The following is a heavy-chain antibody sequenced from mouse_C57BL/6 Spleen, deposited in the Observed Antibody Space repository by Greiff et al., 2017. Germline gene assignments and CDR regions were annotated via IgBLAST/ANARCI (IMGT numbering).Heavy chain of an antibody. V-gene: IGHV1-82*01. Sequence: VQLQQSGPELVKPGASVKISCKASGYAFSSSWMNWVKQRPGKGLEWIGRIYPGDGDTNYNGKFKGKATLTADKSSSTAYMQLSSLTSEDSAVYFGAKDSSGDYYFDYWGQGTTLTVSS. J-gene: IGHJ2*01. CDR2: IYPGDGDT. D-gene: IGHD3-2*02. CDR3: AKDSSGDYYFDY. CDR1: GYAFSSSW.